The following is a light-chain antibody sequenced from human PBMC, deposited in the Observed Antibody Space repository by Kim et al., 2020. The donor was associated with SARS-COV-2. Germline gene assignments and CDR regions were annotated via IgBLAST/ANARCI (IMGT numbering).Light chain of an antibody. CDR1: QSVSSN. Sequence: EIVMTQSPAILSVSPGERATLSCRASQSVSSNLAWYQQKPGQAPRLLIYGASTRATGIPARFSGSGSGTEFTLTISSLQSEDFAVYYCQQYNNWPELTFGGGTKVEI. CDR3: QQYNNWPELT. V-gene: IGKV3-15*01. J-gene: IGKJ4*02. CDR2: GAS.